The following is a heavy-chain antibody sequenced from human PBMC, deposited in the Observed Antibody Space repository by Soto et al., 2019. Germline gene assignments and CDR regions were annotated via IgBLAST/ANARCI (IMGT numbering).Heavy chain of an antibody. V-gene: IGHV4-38-2*01. CDR2: IFHTGTT. Sequence: SETLSLTCAVSGDSIIGIYHWAWIRQPPGRSLEWIASIFHTGTTYYTPSLKSRVTISVDTSKNQFSLKLSSVTAADTAVYYCARAFSTGTGYYYYGMDVWGQGTTVTVSS. J-gene: IGHJ6*02. CDR1: GDSIIGIYH. D-gene: IGHD1-1*01. CDR3: ARAFSTGTGYYYYGMDV.